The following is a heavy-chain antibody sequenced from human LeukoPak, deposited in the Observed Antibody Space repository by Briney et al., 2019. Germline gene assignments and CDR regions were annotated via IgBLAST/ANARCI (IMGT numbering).Heavy chain of an antibody. D-gene: IGHD3-9*01. CDR2: IYPGDSDT. V-gene: IGHV5-51*01. CDR1: GYSFTSYW. J-gene: IGHJ5*02. Sequence: GESLKISCKGSGYSFTSYWIGWVRQMPGKGLDWMGIIYPGDSDTRYSPSFQGQVTISADKSISTAYLQWSSLKASDTAMYYCARYYDTLTGYYENWFDPWGQGTLVTVSS. CDR3: ARYYDTLTGYYENWFDP.